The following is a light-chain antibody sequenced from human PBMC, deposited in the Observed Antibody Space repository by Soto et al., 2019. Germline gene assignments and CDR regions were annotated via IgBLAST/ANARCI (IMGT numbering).Light chain of an antibody. CDR1: QSISSW. CDR3: QQYYDNWT. Sequence: DIQMTQSPSTLSASVGDRVTITCRASQSISSWVAWYQQKPGQAPKLLIYKASTLQSGVPSRFSGSGSGNKLHSVISRLQPDDSATYYCQQYYDNWTFGQGTKVEIK. CDR2: KAS. J-gene: IGKJ1*01. V-gene: IGKV1-5*03.